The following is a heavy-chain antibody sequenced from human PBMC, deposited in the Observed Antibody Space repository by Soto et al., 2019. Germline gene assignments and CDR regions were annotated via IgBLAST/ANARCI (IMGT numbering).Heavy chain of an antibody. J-gene: IGHJ4*02. Sequence: QVQLVESGGGVVQPGRSLRLSCAASGFTFSSYAMHWVRQAPGKGLEWVAAISYDGSNKYYADSVKGRFTISRDNSKNTLYLQMNGLRAEDTAVYYCARDAYYYDSRVPLDYWGQGTLVTVSS. CDR2: ISYDGSNK. V-gene: IGHV3-30-3*01. CDR1: GFTFSSYA. D-gene: IGHD3-22*01. CDR3: ARDAYYYDSRVPLDY.